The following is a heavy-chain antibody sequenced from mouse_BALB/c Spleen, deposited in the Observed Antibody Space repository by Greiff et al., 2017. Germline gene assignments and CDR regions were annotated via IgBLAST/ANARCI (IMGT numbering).Heavy chain of an antibody. J-gene: IGHJ2*01. Sequence: DVKLVESGGGLVKPGGSLKLSCAASGFTFSSYAMSWVRQTPEKRLEWVATISSGGSYTYYPDSVKGRFTISRDNAKNTLYLQMSSLRSEDTAMYYCAKQDYYLDYWGQGTTLTVSS. CDR1: GFTFSSYA. CDR2: ISSGGSYT. D-gene: IGHD2-1*01. V-gene: IGHV5-9-3*01. CDR3: AKQDYYLDY.